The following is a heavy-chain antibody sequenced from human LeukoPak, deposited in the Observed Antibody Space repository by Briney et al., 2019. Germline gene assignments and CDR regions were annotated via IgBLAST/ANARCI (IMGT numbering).Heavy chain of an antibody. Sequence: GVSLRLSCAASGFTFSSYAMSWVRQALGRGLEWVSASSGSGGSTYYADAVKGRFTISRDNSKNTLYLQMNSLRAEDTAVYYCAKDLSGYSSSSALWGQGTLVTVSS. D-gene: IGHD6-6*01. V-gene: IGHV3-23*01. CDR1: GFTFSSYA. CDR2: SSGSGGST. CDR3: AKDLSGYSSSSAL. J-gene: IGHJ4*02.